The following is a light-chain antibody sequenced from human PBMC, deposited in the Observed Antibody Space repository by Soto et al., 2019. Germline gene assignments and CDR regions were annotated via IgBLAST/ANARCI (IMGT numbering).Light chain of an antibody. CDR1: ISNIGSNP. CDR2: RHN. V-gene: IGLV1-44*01. Sequence: QSVLTPPPSASGTPGQRVTISCSGSISNIGSNPVYWHQQLPGTAPKLLIFRHNQRPSGVPDRFSDSKSGNTASLTISGLQAEDESDYYCSSYTSSSTLSYVFGTGTKGTVL. J-gene: IGLJ1*01. CDR3: SSYTSSSTLSYV.